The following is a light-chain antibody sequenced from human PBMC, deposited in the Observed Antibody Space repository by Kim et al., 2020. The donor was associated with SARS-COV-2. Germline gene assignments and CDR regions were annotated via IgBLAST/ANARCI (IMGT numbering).Light chain of an antibody. V-gene: IGKV3-20*01. CDR1: QSLSSSS. J-gene: IGKJ4*01. CDR2: AAS. CDR3: QQYGNSPLT. Sequence: EIVLTQSPDTLSLSPGERDTLSCRASQSLSSSSLAWDQLKPGQAPRLLIYAASSRATGIPDRFSGSGSGTDFTLTIIRLEPEDFAVYYSQQYGNSPLTFGGGTKVDIK.